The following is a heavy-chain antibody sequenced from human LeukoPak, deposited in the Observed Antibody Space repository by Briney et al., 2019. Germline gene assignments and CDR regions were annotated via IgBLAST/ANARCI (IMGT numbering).Heavy chain of an antibody. CDR3: ARAEELGSSGWYWYYYYGMDV. Sequence: GASVKVSCKASGYTFTSYGISWVRQAPGQGLEWMGWISAYNGNTNYAQKLQGRVTMTTDTSTSTAYMELRSLRSDDTAVYYCARAEELGSSGWYWYYYYGMDVWGQGTTVTVSS. J-gene: IGHJ6*02. CDR1: GYTFTSYG. D-gene: IGHD6-19*01. CDR2: ISAYNGNT. V-gene: IGHV1-18*01.